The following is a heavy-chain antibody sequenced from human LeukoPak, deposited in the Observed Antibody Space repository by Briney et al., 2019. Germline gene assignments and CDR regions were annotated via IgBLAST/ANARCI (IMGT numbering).Heavy chain of an antibody. CDR3: AKDSSYYDSSGYYPDD. Sequence: GGSLRLSCAASRFTFSTYWMSWVRQAPGKGLEWVSAISGSGGSTYYAVSVKGRFTISRDNSKNTLYLQMNSLRAEDTAVYYCAKDSSYYDSSGYYPDDWGQGTLVTVSS. J-gene: IGHJ4*02. CDR2: ISGSGGST. V-gene: IGHV3-23*01. CDR1: RFTFSTYW. D-gene: IGHD3-22*01.